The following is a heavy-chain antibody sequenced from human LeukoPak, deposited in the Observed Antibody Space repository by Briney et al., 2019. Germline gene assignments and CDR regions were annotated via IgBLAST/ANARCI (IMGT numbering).Heavy chain of an antibody. CDR3: ARGGDFWSGYFRRNYYYYYMDV. CDR1: GGSFSGYY. Sequence: SETLSLTCAVYGGSFSGYYWSWIRQPPGKGLEWIGEINHSGSTNYNPSLKSRVTISVDTSKNQFSLKLSPVTAADTAVYYCARGGDFWSGYFRRNYYYYYMDVWGKGTTVTVSS. V-gene: IGHV4-34*01. CDR2: INHSGST. D-gene: IGHD3-3*01. J-gene: IGHJ6*03.